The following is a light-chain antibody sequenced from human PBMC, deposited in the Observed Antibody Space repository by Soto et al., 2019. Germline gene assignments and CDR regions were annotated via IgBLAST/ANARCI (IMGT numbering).Light chain of an antibody. CDR3: QRYNNWPLT. J-gene: IGKJ4*01. CDR2: GAS. Sequence: EIVLTQSPGTLSLSPEERATLSCRASQSVSSSYLAWYQQKPGQTPRLLIYGASTRATGVPARFSGSGSGTDFTLTIDSLQSEDFAVYYCQRYNNWPLTFGGGTKVDIK. V-gene: IGKV3-15*01. CDR1: QSVSSSY.